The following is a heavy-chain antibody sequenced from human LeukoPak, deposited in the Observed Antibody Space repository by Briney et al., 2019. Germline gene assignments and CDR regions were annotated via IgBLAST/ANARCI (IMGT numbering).Heavy chain of an antibody. J-gene: IGHJ5*02. CDR3: AQGEMVRGVINHNWFDP. Sequence: ASVKVSCKASGYTFTGYYMHWVRQAPGQGLEWMGWINPNSGGTNYAQKVQGRVTMTRDTSISTAYMELSRLRSDDTAVYYCAQGEMVRGVINHNWFDPWGQGTLVTVSS. D-gene: IGHD3-10*01. CDR2: INPNSGGT. CDR1: GYTFTGYY. V-gene: IGHV1-2*02.